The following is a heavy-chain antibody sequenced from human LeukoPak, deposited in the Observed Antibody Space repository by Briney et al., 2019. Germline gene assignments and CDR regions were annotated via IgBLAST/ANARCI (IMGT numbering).Heavy chain of an antibody. Sequence: PSETLSLTCTVSGGSISSDYWSWLRQPPGKGREWIGQIYYNGYPGYNPCLKSRVTISVDTSKNQFSLRLRSVTAADTAVYFCANNRYHSDFNGYWNLFDNWGQGTLVAVSS. CDR3: ANNRYHSDFNGYWNLFDN. D-gene: IGHD3-22*01. CDR1: GGSISSDY. J-gene: IGHJ4*02. V-gene: IGHV4-59*08. CDR2: IYYNGYP.